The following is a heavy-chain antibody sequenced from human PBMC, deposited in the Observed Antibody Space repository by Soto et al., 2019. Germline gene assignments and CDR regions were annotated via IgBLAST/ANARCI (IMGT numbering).Heavy chain of an antibody. CDR3: VRDITPPYFYFGMGV. CDR1: GFTFSDYY. CDR2: ISNSGSTT. J-gene: IGHJ6*02. D-gene: IGHD1-20*01. Sequence: QLVESGGGLVEPGGSLRLSCAASGFTFSDYYMSWVRQAPGKGLEWISYISNSGSTTYYVESVRGRFTISRDKSKSSLFLPMNSLRAEDTAVYYCVRDITPPYFYFGMGVWGQGTTVIVSS. V-gene: IGHV3-11*01.